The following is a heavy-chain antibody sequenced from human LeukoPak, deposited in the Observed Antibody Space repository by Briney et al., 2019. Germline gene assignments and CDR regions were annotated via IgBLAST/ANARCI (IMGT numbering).Heavy chain of an antibody. J-gene: IGHJ5*02. CDR2: IYYSGST. V-gene: IGHV4-39*07. CDR1: GGSISSSSYY. D-gene: IGHD2-21*01. Sequence: SETLSLTRTVSGGSISSSSYYWGWIRQPPGKGLEWIGSIYYSGSTYYNPSLKSRVTISVDTSKNQFSLKLSSVTAADTAVYYCAREIVVVRGWFDPWGQGTLVTVSS. CDR3: AREIVVVRGWFDP.